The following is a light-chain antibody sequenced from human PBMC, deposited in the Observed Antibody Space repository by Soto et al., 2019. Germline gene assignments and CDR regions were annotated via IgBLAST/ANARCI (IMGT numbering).Light chain of an antibody. Sequence: DIQMTQSPSTLSASVGDRVTITCRASQSISSWLAWYQQKPGKAPKLLIYKASSLESGVPSRFSGSGSGTEFSLTISSLQPDDVATYYCQQYSSYLTFGQGTKVEIK. CDR1: QSISSW. CDR2: KAS. J-gene: IGKJ1*01. V-gene: IGKV1-5*03. CDR3: QQYSSYLT.